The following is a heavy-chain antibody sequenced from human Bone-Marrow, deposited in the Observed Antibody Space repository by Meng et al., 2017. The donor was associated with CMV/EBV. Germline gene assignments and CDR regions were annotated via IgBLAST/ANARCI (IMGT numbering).Heavy chain of an antibody. CDR3: ARGVVSYYDFWSGYKLSRGTQFDY. J-gene: IGHJ4*02. D-gene: IGHD3-3*01. CDR2: IYQSGSA. CDR1: GYSISSGYF. V-gene: IGHV4-38-2*02. Sequence: SETLSLTCTFTGYSISSGYFWGWIRQSPGEGLEWVGSIYQSGSAYYKPSPKSRVSISVDTSKNHFSLRLSSVSAADTAVYYCARGVVSYYDFWSGYKLSRGTQFDYWGQGTLVTVSS.